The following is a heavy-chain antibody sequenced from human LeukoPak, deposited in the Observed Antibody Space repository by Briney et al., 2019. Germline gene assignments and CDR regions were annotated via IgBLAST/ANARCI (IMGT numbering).Heavy chain of an antibody. V-gene: IGHV3-21*04. Sequence: GGSLRLSCAASGFTFSSYAMNWVRQAPGKGLEWVSSISSSSSSIYYADSVKGRFTISRDNAKNTLYLQMNSLRPEDTAVYYCSASSGAGYKYGTDFDGWGQRTLVSVS. CDR2: ISSSSSSI. D-gene: IGHD5-24*01. J-gene: IGHJ4*02. CDR3: SASSGAGYKYGTDFDG. CDR1: GFTFSSYA.